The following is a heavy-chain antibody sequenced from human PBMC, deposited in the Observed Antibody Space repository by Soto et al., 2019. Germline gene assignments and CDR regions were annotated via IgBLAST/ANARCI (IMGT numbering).Heavy chain of an antibody. CDR2: ISNNRSNK. D-gene: IGHD6-6*01. CDR1: GFTFSSYV. Sequence: GGSLRLSCAASGFTFSSYVMHWVRQAPGKGLEWVSDISNNRSNKYYADSVKGRFTISRDNAKNSLYLQMNSLRDEDTAVYYCARPEYSSSSYGMDVWGQGTTVTVSS. V-gene: IGHV3-48*02. CDR3: ARPEYSSSSYGMDV. J-gene: IGHJ6*02.